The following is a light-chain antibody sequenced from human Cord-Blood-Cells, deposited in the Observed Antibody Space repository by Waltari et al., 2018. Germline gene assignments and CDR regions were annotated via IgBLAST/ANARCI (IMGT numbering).Light chain of an antibody. CDR3: SSYTSSSTLV. V-gene: IGLV2-14*01. Sequence: QSALTQPASVSGSPGQSITISCTGTSSDVGGYNYVSWYQQHPGKAPKLMIYDVSKRPSGVYNRFSGSKSGTTASLTISGLQAEDEADYYCSSYTSSSTLVFGGGTKLTVL. CDR1: SSDVGGYNY. CDR2: DVS. J-gene: IGLJ2*01.